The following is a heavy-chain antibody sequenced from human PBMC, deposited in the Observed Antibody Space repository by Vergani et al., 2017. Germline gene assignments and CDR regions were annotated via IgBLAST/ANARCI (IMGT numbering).Heavy chain of an antibody. CDR2: IIPIFGTA. Sequence: QVQLVQSGAEVKKPGSPVKVSCKAPGGPFSSYAISWVRQAPGQGLEWMGGIIPIFGTATSAQKFQGRVTITADESTSTAYMELSSLRPEDPAVYYCAQSARFLENCYYMDDWGKGTTVTVSS. CDR3: AQSARFLENCYYMDD. J-gene: IGHJ6*03. V-gene: IGHV1-69*01. CDR1: GGPFSSYA. D-gene: IGHD3-3*01.